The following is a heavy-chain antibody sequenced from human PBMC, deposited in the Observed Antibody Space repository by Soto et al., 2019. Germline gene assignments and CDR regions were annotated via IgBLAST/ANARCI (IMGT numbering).Heavy chain of an antibody. CDR3: PTYYRSSFVFDY. J-gene: IGHJ4*02. CDR2: INHSGST. D-gene: IGHD6-6*01. CDR1: GVSFSGYY. V-gene: IGHV4-34*01. Sequence: QVQLQQWGAGLLKPSETLSLTCAVYGVSFSGYYWSWIRQPPGKGLEWIGEINHSGSTNYNPSLKSRVTISVDTSKNQFSLKLSSVTAADTAVYYCPTYYRSSFVFDYWGPGTLVTVSS.